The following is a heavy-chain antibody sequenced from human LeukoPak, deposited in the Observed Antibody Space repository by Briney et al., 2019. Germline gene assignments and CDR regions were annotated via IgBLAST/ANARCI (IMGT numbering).Heavy chain of an antibody. D-gene: IGHD3-22*01. CDR3: VKDQDSGAYSRFDY. CDR1: GFTFNSYA. Sequence: GGSLRLSCAASGFTFNSYAMSWVRQAPGKGLEWVSSISGSGGSTYYTDSVKSRFTISRDNSKNTLYLQMNSLRAEDTAVYYCVKDQDSGAYSRFDYWGQGTLVTVSS. V-gene: IGHV3-23*01. CDR2: ISGSGGST. J-gene: IGHJ4*02.